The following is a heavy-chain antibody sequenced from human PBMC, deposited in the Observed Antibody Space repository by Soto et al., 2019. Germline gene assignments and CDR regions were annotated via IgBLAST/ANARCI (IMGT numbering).Heavy chain of an antibody. CDR2: IIPIFGTA. D-gene: IGHD3-10*01. Sequence: QVQLVQSGAEVKKPGSSVKVSCKASGGTFSSYAISWVRQAPGQGLEWMGGIIPIFGTANYAQKFQGRVTITADESTSTAYMELSSLRSEDTAVYYCARDADCYGSGSYYRMDYWGQGTLVTVSS. CDR1: GGTFSSYA. V-gene: IGHV1-69*01. J-gene: IGHJ4*02. CDR3: ARDADCYGSGSYYRMDY.